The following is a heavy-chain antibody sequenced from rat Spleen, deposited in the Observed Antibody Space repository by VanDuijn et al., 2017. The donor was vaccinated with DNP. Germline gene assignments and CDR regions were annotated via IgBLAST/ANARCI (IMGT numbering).Heavy chain of an antibody. D-gene: IGHD1-1*01. CDR1: GFTFSDYY. CDR2: ISYDGGST. CDR3: ARQKGYYYSGDWYFDF. Sequence: EVQLVESGGGLVQPGRSLKLSCAASGFTFSDYYMAWVRQAPTKGLEWVAYISYDGGSTYYGDSLKGRFTISRDNAQSTLYLQMNSLRSEDMATYYCARQKGYYYSGDWYFDFWGPGTMVTVSS. V-gene: IGHV5-22*01. J-gene: IGHJ1*01.